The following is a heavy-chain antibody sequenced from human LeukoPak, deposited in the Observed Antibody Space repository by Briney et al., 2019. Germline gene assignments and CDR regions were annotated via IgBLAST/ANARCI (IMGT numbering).Heavy chain of an antibody. D-gene: IGHD2-15*01. CDR2: ISSSSSYI. Sequence: GGSLRLSCAASGFTFSSYSMNWVRQAPGKGLEWVSSISSSSSYIYYADSVKGRFTISRDNAKNSPYLQMNSLRAEDTAVYYCARKYCSGGSCNWDYWGQGTLVTVSS. V-gene: IGHV3-21*01. CDR3: ARKYCSGGSCNWDY. CDR1: GFTFSSYS. J-gene: IGHJ4*02.